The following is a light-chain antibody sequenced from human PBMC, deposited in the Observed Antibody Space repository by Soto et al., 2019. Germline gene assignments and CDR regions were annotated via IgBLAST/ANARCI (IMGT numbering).Light chain of an antibody. V-gene: IGKV3-20*01. CDR1: QSLSSDY. CDR2: GAS. Sequence: EIVLTQSPGTLSLSPGERATLSCRASQSLSSDYLAWYQQKPGQAPRVLIYGASSRATGIPDRFSGSGSGTDFTLTISRLEPEDFAVYYCQQYVTSPLTFGPGTKVDFK. CDR3: QQYVTSPLT. J-gene: IGKJ3*01.